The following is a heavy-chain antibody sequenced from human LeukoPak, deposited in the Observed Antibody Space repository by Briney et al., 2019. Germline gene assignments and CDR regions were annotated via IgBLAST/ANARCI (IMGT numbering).Heavy chain of an antibody. Sequence: PGGSLRLSCTASGFTFARYGMHWVRQAPGKGLEWVAVLWYDGNRFYYADSVKGRFTISRDNAKNSLYLQMNSLRAEDTAVYYCARDRPGTAMATGWFDPWGQGTLVTVSS. J-gene: IGHJ5*02. V-gene: IGHV3-33*01. D-gene: IGHD5-18*01. CDR2: LWYDGNRF. CDR1: GFTFARYG. CDR3: ARDRPGTAMATGWFDP.